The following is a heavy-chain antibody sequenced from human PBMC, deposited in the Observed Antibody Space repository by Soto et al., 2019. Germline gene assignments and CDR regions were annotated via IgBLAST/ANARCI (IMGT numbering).Heavy chain of an antibody. D-gene: IGHD3-10*01. CDR2: IIPIFGTA. J-gene: IGHJ6*02. CDR3: ALHYGSGSNYYYYGMDV. CDR1: GGTFSSYA. V-gene: IGHV1-69*12. Sequence: QVQLVQSGAAVKKPGSSVKVSCKASGGTFSSYAISWVRQAPGQGLEWMGGIIPIFGTADYAQKFQGRVTITADESTSTASMELSSLRSEDTAVYYCALHYGSGSNYYYYGMDVWGQGTTVTVSS.